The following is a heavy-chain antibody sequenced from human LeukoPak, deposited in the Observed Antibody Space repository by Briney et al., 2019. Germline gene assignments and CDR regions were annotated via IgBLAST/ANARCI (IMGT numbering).Heavy chain of an antibody. V-gene: IGHV4-39*01. CDR1: SGSISSSSYY. CDR3: ARYADTYYYYYYMDV. Sequence: SETLSLTCTVSSGSISSSSYYWAWIRQSPGKGLEWIASIFYSGSTYYNPSLKSRVTMSVDTSKNQFSLKLSSVTAADTSVYYCARYADTYYYYYYMDVWGKGTTVTVSS. CDR2: IFYSGST. J-gene: IGHJ6*03.